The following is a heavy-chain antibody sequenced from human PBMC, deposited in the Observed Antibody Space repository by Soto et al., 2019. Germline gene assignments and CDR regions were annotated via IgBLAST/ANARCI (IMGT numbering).Heavy chain of an antibody. CDR3: TRFKLCISAGCYRSLDV. V-gene: IGHV3-72*01. CDR1: GFTFSDHY. Sequence: EVQLVESGGGLVQPGGSLRLSCAASGFTFSDHYMDWVRQAPGKGLEWVGRIKNKANRYTTEYAASVKGRFTISRDDSRNSLYLQMIRLRTEDTAVYYCTRFKLCISAGCYRSLDVWGKGTTVIVSS. D-gene: IGHD2-2*01. CDR2: IKNKANRYTT. J-gene: IGHJ6*04.